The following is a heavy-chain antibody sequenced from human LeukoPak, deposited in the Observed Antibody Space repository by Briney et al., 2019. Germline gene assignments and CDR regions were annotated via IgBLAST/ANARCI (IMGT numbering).Heavy chain of an antibody. V-gene: IGHV1-2*04. CDR2: INPNSGGT. D-gene: IGHD6-13*01. CDR1: GYTFTGYY. Sequence: ASVKVSCKASGYTFTGYYMHWVRQAPGQGLEWMGWINPNSGGTNYAQKFQGWVTMTRDTSISTAYMELSRLRSDDTAVYYCARGEAGGYSSSWYYYWGQGTLVTVSS. J-gene: IGHJ4*02. CDR3: ARGEAGGYSSSWYYY.